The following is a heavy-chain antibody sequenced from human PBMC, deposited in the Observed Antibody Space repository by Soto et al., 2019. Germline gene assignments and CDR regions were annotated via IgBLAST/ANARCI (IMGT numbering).Heavy chain of an antibody. CDR2: IDPSDSQT. V-gene: IGHV5-10-1*01. Sequence: GESLKISCKGSGYSFTNYCIAWVRQMPWKGLEWMARIDPSDSQTNYSPSFQGHVTISVDTSINTAYLQWSSLKASDTAMYYCTRLSMARYYYYGMDVWGQGTTVTVSS. CDR3: TRLSMARYYYYGMDV. J-gene: IGHJ6*02. D-gene: IGHD5-12*01. CDR1: GYSFTNYC.